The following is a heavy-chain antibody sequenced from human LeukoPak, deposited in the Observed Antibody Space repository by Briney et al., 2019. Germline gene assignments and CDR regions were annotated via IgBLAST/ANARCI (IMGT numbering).Heavy chain of an antibody. CDR2: INPNSGGT. CDR3: ARETISSSWYFSPTIGIDY. Sequence: ASVKVSCKASGYTFTGYYMHWVRQAPGQGLEWMGWINPNSGGTNYAQKFQGRVTMTRDTSISTAYMELSRLRSDDTAVYYCARETISSSWYFSPTIGIDYWGQGTLVTVSS. CDR1: GYTFTGYY. J-gene: IGHJ4*02. D-gene: IGHD6-13*01. V-gene: IGHV1-2*02.